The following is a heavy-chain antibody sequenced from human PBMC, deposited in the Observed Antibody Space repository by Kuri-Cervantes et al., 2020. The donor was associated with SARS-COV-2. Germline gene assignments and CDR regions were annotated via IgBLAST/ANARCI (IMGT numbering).Heavy chain of an antibody. D-gene: IGHD3-3*01. J-gene: IGHJ4*02. CDR2: IYYXGST. CDR3: SXXVPYXDFWXXSYYFDY. CDR1: XXSISSYY. Sequence: SETLSXXXTXXXXSISSYYWSWIRQPPGKGXEWIGXIYYXGSTNYKSSLKSXVTISXDTSKXXXSLKXSSVTAXDTAXYYCSXXVPYXDFWXXSYYFDYWGQGTLVTVSS. V-gene: IGHV4-59*01.